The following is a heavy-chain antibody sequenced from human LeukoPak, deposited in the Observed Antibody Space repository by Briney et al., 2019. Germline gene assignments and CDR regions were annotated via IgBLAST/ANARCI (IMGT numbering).Heavy chain of an antibody. Sequence: PPETLSLTCAVSGGSFSGYYWSRIRQPLGKGLERIGEINHSGSTNYNPSLKSRVSISVDTSKNQFSLKLSSATAADTAVYYCARGRNVLRYFDWLLKYGMDVWGQGTPVTVSS. CDR3: ARGRNVLRYFDWLLKYGMDV. CDR2: INHSGST. CDR1: GGSFSGYY. V-gene: IGHV4-34*01. J-gene: IGHJ6*02. D-gene: IGHD3-9*01.